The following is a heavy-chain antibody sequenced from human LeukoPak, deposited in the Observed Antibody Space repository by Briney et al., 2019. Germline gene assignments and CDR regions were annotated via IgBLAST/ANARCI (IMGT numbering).Heavy chain of an antibody. Sequence: GGSLRLSCAASGFTFSSYSMNWVRQAPGKGLEWVAVISYDGSNKFYADSVKGRFTISRDNSKNTLYLQMNSLRAEDTAVYYCATGGASLFLDAFDIWGQGTMVTVSS. J-gene: IGHJ3*02. CDR2: ISYDGSNK. CDR3: ATGGASLFLDAFDI. CDR1: GFTFSSYS. D-gene: IGHD2-21*01. V-gene: IGHV3-30*03.